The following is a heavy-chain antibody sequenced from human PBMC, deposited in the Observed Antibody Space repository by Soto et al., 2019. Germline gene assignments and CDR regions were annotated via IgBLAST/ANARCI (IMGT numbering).Heavy chain of an antibody. J-gene: IGHJ5*02. Sequence: EFQVMQSGGGLVQPGGSLRLACAASGFPFSTTDMSWVRQAPGKGLEWVSTISGGGETTYYADSVKGRFTISRDNFKIIVYLQMDGLRVDDTALYYCAKNAGWFTTRGQGDVVSVSS. CDR1: GFPFSTTD. CDR3: AKNAGWFTT. CDR2: ISGGGETT. V-gene: IGHV3-23*01.